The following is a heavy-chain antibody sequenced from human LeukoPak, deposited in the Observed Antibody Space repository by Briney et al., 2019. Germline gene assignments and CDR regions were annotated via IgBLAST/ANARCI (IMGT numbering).Heavy chain of an antibody. D-gene: IGHD3-22*01. CDR2: IILIFGTA. CDR3: ARGGDRSGYYYEGDYFDY. Sequence: SVKVSCKXSGGTFSSYAISWVRQPPGQGLEWMGGIILIFGTANYAQKFQGGVTITTDESTSTAYMELSSLRSEDTAVYYCARGGDRSGYYYEGDYFDYWGQGTLVTVSS. J-gene: IGHJ4*02. V-gene: IGHV1-69*05. CDR1: GGTFSSYA.